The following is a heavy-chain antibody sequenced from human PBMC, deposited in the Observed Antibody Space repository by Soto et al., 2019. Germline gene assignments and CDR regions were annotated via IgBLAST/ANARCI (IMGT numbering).Heavy chain of an antibody. V-gene: IGHV3-23*01. Sequence: GGSLRLSCAASGFTFNNYAMGWVRQTPGKGLEWFSAITGSGSDTYYADSVKGRFTISRDNSKNTLSLQMNSLRAEDTAVYYCAKLGSSSWSPHYYFDYWGQGTMVTVS. CDR2: ITGSGSDT. CDR3: AKLGSSSWSPHYYFDY. CDR1: GFTFNNYA. J-gene: IGHJ4*02. D-gene: IGHD2-2*01.